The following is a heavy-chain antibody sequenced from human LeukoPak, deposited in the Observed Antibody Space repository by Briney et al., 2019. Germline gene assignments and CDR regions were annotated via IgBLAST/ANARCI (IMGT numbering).Heavy chain of an antibody. J-gene: IGHJ4*02. CDR2: IYDSGST. D-gene: IGHD3-22*01. CDR3: ARSTYYYDSSGYYYFDY. CDR1: GGFISSYH. V-gene: IGHV4-59*01. Sequence: PSETLSLTCTVSGGFISSYHWSWIRQPPGKGLEWIGYIYDSGSTNYNPSLKSGVTISVDTSKNQFSLKLSSVTAADTAVYYCARSTYYYDSSGYYYFDYWGQGTLITVSS.